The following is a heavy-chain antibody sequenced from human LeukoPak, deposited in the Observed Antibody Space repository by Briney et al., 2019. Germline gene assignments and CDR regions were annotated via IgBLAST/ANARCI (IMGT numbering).Heavy chain of an antibody. CDR2: ISSSGST. J-gene: IGHJ3*02. V-gene: IGHV4-61*02. CDR1: GDSISSGDYY. D-gene: IGHD3-22*01. CDR3: ARGPYSYDSSGAFDI. Sequence: SETLSLTCTVTGDSISSGDYYWSWIRQPAGKGLEWIGRISSSGSTNYNPSLKSRVTISVDTSKNQFSLKLSSVTAADTAVYFCARGPYSYDSSGAFDIWGQGTMVTVSS.